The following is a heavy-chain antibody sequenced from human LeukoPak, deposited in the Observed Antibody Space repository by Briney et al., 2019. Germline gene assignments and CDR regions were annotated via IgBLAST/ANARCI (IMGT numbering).Heavy chain of an antibody. Sequence: GGSLRLSCAASGFTLSSYAMSWVRRAPGKGLEWVSTISNSDSSTYYADSVKGRFTISRDNSENTLYLQMNSLRAEDTAVYYCAKATGYLLWGQGTLVIVSS. CDR2: ISNSDSST. J-gene: IGHJ4*02. D-gene: IGHD1-14*01. V-gene: IGHV3-23*01. CDR1: GFTLSSYA. CDR3: AKATGYLL.